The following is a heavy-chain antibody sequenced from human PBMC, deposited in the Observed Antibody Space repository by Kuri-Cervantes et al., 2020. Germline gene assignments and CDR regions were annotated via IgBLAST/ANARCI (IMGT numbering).Heavy chain of an antibody. V-gene: IGHV4-61*01. D-gene: IGHD3-16*02. CDR1: GGSVSSGSYY. CDR2: IYYSGST. J-gene: IGHJ5*02. Sequence: SETLSLTCTVSGGSVSSGSYYWSWIRQPPGKGLEWIGHIYYSGSTNYNPSLKSRVTISVDTSKNQFSLKLSSVTAADTAVYYCARDHYDYVWGSYRQEYNWFDPWGQGTLVTVSS. CDR3: ARDHYDYVWGSYRQEYNWFDP.